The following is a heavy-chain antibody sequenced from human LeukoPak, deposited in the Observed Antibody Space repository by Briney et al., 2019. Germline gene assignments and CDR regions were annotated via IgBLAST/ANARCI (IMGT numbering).Heavy chain of an antibody. CDR1: GFSLSTSGVG. Sequence: SGPTLVKPTQPLTLTCTFSGFSLSTSGVGVGWIRQPPGKALEWLALIYWDDDKRYSPSLKSRLTITKDTSKSQVVLTMTNMDPVDTATYYCAHRQATTTWYPFDYWGQGTLVTVSS. CDR2: IYWDDDK. D-gene: IGHD5-12*01. V-gene: IGHV2-5*02. J-gene: IGHJ4*02. CDR3: AHRQATTTWYPFDY.